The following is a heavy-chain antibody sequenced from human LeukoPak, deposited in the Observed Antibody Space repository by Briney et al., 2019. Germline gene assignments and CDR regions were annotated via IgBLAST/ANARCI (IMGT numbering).Heavy chain of an antibody. D-gene: IGHD6-13*01. CDR1: GYTFISYG. Sequence: ASVKVSCKASGYTFISYGISWVRQAPGQGLEWMGWISTYNGNTNYAQKFQGRVTMTRDTSISTAYMELSRLRSDDTAVYYCALLVIAAAGTGADAFDIWGQGTMVTVSS. CDR3: ALLVIAAAGTGADAFDI. J-gene: IGHJ3*02. CDR2: ISTYNGNT. V-gene: IGHV1-18*01.